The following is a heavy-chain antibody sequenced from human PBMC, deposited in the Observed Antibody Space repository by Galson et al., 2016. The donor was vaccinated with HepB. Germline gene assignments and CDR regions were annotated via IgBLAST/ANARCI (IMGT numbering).Heavy chain of an antibody. CDR2: ISGSGATT. CDR1: GFTFSNYA. V-gene: IGHV3-23*01. Sequence: SLRLSCAASGFTFSNYAMSWVRQAPGKGLEWVSTISGSGATTYYADSVKGRFTISRDNSKNTLYLQMNSLRAEDTAVYYCAKERHDSSSWRWDYYYGMDVWGQGTTVTVSS. D-gene: IGHD3-22*01. J-gene: IGHJ6*02. CDR3: AKERHDSSSWRWDYYYGMDV.